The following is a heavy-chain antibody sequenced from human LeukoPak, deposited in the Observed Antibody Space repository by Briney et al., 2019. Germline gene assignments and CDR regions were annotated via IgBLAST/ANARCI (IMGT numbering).Heavy chain of an antibody. CDR2: INPNSGGT. J-gene: IGHJ3*02. V-gene: IGHV1-2*02. D-gene: IGHD3-22*01. CDR3: ARDYYDSSGFGAFDI. CDR1: GYTFTGDY. Sequence: GASVKVSCKASGYTFTGDYMHWVRQAPGQGLEWMGWINPNSGGTNYAQKFQGRVTMTRDTSISTAYMELSRLRSDDTAVYYCARDYYDSSGFGAFDIWGQGTMVTVSS.